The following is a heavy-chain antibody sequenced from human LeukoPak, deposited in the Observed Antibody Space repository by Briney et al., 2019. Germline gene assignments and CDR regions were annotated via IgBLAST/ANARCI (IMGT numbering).Heavy chain of an antibody. CDR3: AREAISYFDY. CDR2: IWYDGSNK. CDR1: GFPFSSYG. Sequence: GGSLRLSFAASGFPFSSYGMHWVRPAPGKGLEWVAVIWYDGSNKYYADSVKGRFTISRDNSKNTLYLQMNSLRAEDTAVYYCAREAISYFDYWGQGTLVTVSS. J-gene: IGHJ4*02. V-gene: IGHV3-33*01.